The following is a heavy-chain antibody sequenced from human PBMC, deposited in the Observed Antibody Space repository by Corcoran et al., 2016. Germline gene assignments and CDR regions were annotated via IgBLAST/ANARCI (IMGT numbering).Heavy chain of an antibody. D-gene: IGHD1-1*01. CDR2: MNPNSGNT. Sequence: VQLVQSGAEVKKAEASEKVSCKASVYTFTSYDIKWVRQATGQGLEWMGWMNPNSGNTGYAQKFQGRVTMTRNTSISTAYMELSSLRSEDTAVYYCARRNDGSWDYWGQGTLVTVSS. V-gene: IGHV1-8*01. CDR3: ARRNDGSWDY. CDR1: VYTFTSYD. J-gene: IGHJ4*02.